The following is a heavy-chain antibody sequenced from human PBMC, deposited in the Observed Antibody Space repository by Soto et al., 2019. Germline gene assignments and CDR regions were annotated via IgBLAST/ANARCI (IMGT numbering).Heavy chain of an antibody. CDR2: MYNTGST. J-gene: IGHJ4*02. D-gene: IGHD6-13*01. Sequence: SETLSLTCTVSGGSISSYYWSWIRQPPGKGLEWIGYMYNTGSTNYNPSLKSRVTISVDTSKNQFSLKLSSVTAADTAVYYCAGHRYGTTLHLDYWDQGTLVTVSS. CDR3: AGHRYGTTLHLDY. V-gene: IGHV4-59*08. CDR1: GGSISSYY.